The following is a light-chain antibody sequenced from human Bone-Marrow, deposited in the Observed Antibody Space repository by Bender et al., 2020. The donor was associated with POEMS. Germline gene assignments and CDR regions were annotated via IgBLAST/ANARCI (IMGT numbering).Light chain of an antibody. Sequence: QSALSQPPSVSGSPGQSITISCTGPSSDIGGYNSVSWYHHHPGRAPQLLIYDVSDRPSGVSHRFSGSKSGNTLFLTITGTQAMDEADYYCQAWDNSAGVFGTGTKVTVL. CDR1: SSDIGGYNS. CDR3: QAWDNSAGV. CDR2: DVS. J-gene: IGLJ1*01. V-gene: IGLV2-14*03.